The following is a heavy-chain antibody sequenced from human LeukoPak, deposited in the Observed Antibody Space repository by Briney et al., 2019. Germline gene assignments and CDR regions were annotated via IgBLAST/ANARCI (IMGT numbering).Heavy chain of an antibody. D-gene: IGHD3-22*01. CDR1: GGSISSYC. V-gene: IGHV4-59*01. J-gene: IGHJ4*02. CDR2: IYYSGST. CDR3: ARDYYDSSGYNYFDY. Sequence: PSETLSLTCTVSGGSISSYCWSWIRQPPGKGLEGIGYIYYSGSTNYNPSLKSRVTISVDTPKNQFSLKLSSVTAADTAVYYCARDYYDSSGYNYFDYWGQGTLVTVSS.